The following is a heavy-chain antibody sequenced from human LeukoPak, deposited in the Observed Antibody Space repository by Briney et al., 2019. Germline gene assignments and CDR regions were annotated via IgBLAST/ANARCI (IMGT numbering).Heavy chain of an antibody. CDR2: IRSKANSYAT. CDR1: GFGFSGSV. J-gene: IGHJ4*02. V-gene: IGHV3-73*01. CDR3: TVPISRDIALAGGFDY. Sequence: GGSLRLSCAASGFGFSGSVMHWARQPSGKGLEWVGRIRSKANSYATAYAASVKGRFTISRDDSKKTTYLLMSGLKTEDTAIYYCTVPISRDIALAGGFDYWGQGTLVTVSS. D-gene: IGHD6-19*01.